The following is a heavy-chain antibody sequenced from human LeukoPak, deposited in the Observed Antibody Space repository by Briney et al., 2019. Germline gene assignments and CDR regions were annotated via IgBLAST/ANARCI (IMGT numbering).Heavy chain of an antibody. V-gene: IGHV3-11*01. CDR3: AKDIWRYSGYDRNEP. Sequence: PGGSLRLSCDASGFIFSDYYMSWVRQAPGKGLEWISYISNPSSTRYYADSVKGRFTISRDNAKNSLYLQMNSLRAEDTAVYYCAKDIWRYSGYDRNEPWGQGTLVTVSS. CDR1: GFIFSDYY. CDR2: ISNPSSTR. D-gene: IGHD5-12*01. J-gene: IGHJ5*02.